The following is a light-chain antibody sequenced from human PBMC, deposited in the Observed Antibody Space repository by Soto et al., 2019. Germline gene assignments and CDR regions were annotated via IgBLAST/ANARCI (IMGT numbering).Light chain of an antibody. J-gene: IGKJ2*01. CDR1: RSVTSNY. CDR3: QQYARSPFT. CDR2: GAS. V-gene: IGKV3-20*01. Sequence: EIVLTQSPGTLSLSPGERATLSCRASRSVTSNYLGWYPQKPGQAPRLLIYGASSRATGIPDRFSGSGSGTDFTRDVSRLEHEHFPLNYCQQYARSPFTFGKGTKLEI.